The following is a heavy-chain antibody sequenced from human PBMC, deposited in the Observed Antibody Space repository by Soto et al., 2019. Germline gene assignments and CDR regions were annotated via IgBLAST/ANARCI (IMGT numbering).Heavy chain of an antibody. Sequence: QLQLQESGPGLVKPSETLSLTCTVSGGSISSSSYYWGWIRQPPGKGLEWIGSIYYSGTTYYNPSLMIRVTISVDTSKNQLPLKLSSVTAADTAVYYCARHGRREAVPAAMAWFAAWGQGTLVTVSS. D-gene: IGHD2-2*01. CDR2: IYYSGTT. CDR3: ARHGRREAVPAAMAWFAA. J-gene: IGHJ5*02. CDR1: GGSISSSSYY. V-gene: IGHV4-39*01.